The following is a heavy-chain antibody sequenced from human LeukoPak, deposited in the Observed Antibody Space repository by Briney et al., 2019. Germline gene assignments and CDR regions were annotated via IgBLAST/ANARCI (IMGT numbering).Heavy chain of an antibody. V-gene: IGHV3-15*01. CDR1: GFTFSNYW. CDR3: CGSGRVP. J-gene: IGHJ5*02. CDR2: IKSKTDGGTT. D-gene: IGHD3-10*01. Sequence: GGSLRLSCAASGFTFSNYWMTWVRQAPGKGLEWVGRIKSKTDGGTTDYAAPVKGRFTNSREDSKNTLYLQMNSLKTENTAVYFCCGSGRVPWGQGTLVTVSS.